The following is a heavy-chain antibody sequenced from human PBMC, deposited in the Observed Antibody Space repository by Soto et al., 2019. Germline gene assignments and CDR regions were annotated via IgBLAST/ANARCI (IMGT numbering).Heavy chain of an antibody. J-gene: IGHJ4*02. Sequence: SETLSLTCAVYGGSFSGYYWSWIRQPPGKGLEWIGEINHSGSTNYNPSLKSRVTISVDTSKNQFSLKLSSATAANTAVYYCARDLNYGDYSDYWGQGTLVTVSS. CDR3: ARDLNYGDYSDY. CDR2: INHSGST. V-gene: IGHV4-34*01. CDR1: GGSFSGYY. D-gene: IGHD4-17*01.